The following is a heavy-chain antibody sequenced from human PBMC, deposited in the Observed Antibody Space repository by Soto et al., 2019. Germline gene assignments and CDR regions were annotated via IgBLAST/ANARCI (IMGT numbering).Heavy chain of an antibody. J-gene: IGHJ3*01. CDR1: GYSFTDYH. D-gene: IGHD1-26*01. CDR3: ARPYSGGPNDPFDV. V-gene: IGHV1-2*04. CDR2: INPKSGGT. Sequence: ASVKVSCKASGYSFTDYHIHWVRQAPGQGLEWLGRINPKSGGTSTAQKFQGWVTMTTDTSISTASMELTRLTSDDTAMYYCARPYSGGPNDPFDVWGQGTMVTVSS.